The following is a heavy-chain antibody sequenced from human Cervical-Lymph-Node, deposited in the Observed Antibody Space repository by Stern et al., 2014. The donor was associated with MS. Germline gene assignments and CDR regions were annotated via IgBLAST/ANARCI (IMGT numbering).Heavy chain of an antibody. CDR1: GYTFNKYL. CDR2: INTNTGTP. V-gene: IGHV7-4-1*02. Sequence: QVQLVQSGSELNKPGASVNVSCKASGYTFNKYLINWVRQAPGQGPEWMGWINTNTGTPTYARGFAGRFVFSLDTSVNTAYLQISRLKTEDTAVYYCARDMSDFWSDYGHNWFDPWGQGTLVIVSS. J-gene: IGHJ5*02. CDR3: ARDMSDFWSDYGHNWFDP. D-gene: IGHD3-3*01.